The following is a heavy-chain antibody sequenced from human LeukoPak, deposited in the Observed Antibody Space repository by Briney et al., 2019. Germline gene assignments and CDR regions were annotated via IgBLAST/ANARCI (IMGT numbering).Heavy chain of an antibody. V-gene: IGHV3-74*01. D-gene: IGHD6-25*01. CDR1: GLTFRGYW. CDR3: AREDALERLQ. J-gene: IGHJ4*02. CDR2: ISSDGSTT. Sequence: GGSLRLSCVVSGLTFRGYWMHWVRQAPGKGLVWLSRISSDGSTTNYADSVKGRFIISRDNAENTLYMEVNNLRAEDTSLYYCAREDALERLQWGQGTLVTVSS.